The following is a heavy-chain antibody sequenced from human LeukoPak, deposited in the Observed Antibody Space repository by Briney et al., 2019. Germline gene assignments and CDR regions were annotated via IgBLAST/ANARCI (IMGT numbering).Heavy chain of an antibody. D-gene: IGHD4-11*01. Sequence: GGSLRLSCAASGFTFSSYEMNWVRRAPGKGLEWVSYISSSGSTIYYADSVKGRFTISRDNAKNSLYLQMNSLRAEDTAVYYCARDFSDNYSNYDHYYYYGMDVWGQGTTVTVSS. CDR1: GFTFSSYE. J-gene: IGHJ6*02. CDR2: ISSSGSTI. CDR3: ARDFSDNYSNYDHYYYYGMDV. V-gene: IGHV3-48*03.